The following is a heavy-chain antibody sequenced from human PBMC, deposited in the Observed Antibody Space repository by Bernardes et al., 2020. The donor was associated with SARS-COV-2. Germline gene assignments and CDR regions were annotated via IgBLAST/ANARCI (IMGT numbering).Heavy chain of an antibody. D-gene: IGHD2-2*01. J-gene: IGHJ4*02. CDR2: LSSSSSTI. V-gene: IGHV3-48*04. CDR3: AREPGLGYCSSTSCFNYYFDY. CDR1: GFTFTSYS. Sequence: GYLTLSCAASGFTFTSYSMNWVRQAPWKGLEWVSYLSSSSSTIYYADSVKGRFTISRDNAKNSLYLQMNSLRAEDTAVYYCAREPGLGYCSSTSCFNYYFDYWGQGTLVTVSS.